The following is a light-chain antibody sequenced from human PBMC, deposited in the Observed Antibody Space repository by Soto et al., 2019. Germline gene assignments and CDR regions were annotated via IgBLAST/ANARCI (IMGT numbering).Light chain of an antibody. Sequence: EIVLTQSPGTLSFSPGERATLSCRASQSVSSSYLAWYQQKPGQAPRLLIYGASSRATGIPDRFSGSGSGTDFTLTISRLEPEDFAVYYCQQYGSSPWTFGQGTNVAIK. CDR3: QQYGSSPWT. CDR2: GAS. V-gene: IGKV3-20*01. CDR1: QSVSSSY. J-gene: IGKJ1*01.